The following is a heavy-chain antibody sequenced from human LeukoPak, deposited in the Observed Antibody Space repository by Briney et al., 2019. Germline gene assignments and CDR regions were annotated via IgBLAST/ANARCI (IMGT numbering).Heavy chain of an antibody. CDR2: ISGSGGST. CDR1: GFTFSSYA. V-gene: IGHV3-23*01. CDR3: AKAALPMYFDY. D-gene: IGHD2-2*02. Sequence: GRSLRLSCAASGFTFSSYAMHWVRQAPGKGLEWVSAISGSGGSTFYADSVKGRFTISRDNSKNTLYLQMNNLRAEDTAVYYCAKAALPMYFDYWGQGTLVTVSS. J-gene: IGHJ4*02.